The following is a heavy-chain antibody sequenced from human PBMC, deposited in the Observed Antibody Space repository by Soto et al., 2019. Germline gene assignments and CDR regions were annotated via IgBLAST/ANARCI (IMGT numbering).Heavy chain of an antibody. V-gene: IGHV4-34*01. J-gene: IGHJ5*02. CDR3: ARGLPYCSSTSCYVHWFDP. D-gene: IGHD2-2*01. CDR2: INHSGST. Sequence: QVQLQQWGAGLLKPSETLSLTCAVYGGSFSGYYWSWIRQPPGKGLECIGEINHSGSTNYNPSLKSRVPISVDTSKNQFSLKLSSVTAADTAVYYCARGLPYCSSTSCYVHWFDPWGQGTLVTVSS. CDR1: GGSFSGYY.